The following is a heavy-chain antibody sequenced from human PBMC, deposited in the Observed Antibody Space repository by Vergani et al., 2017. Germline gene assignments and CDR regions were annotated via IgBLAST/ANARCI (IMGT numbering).Heavy chain of an antibody. J-gene: IGHJ4*02. V-gene: IGHV3-30*02. CDR2: RQKDGLDK. CDR3: VKDHPVFDE. CDR1: GFPFSTYG. Sequence: QVQLLESVGGVVQPGESLRLSCAASGFPFSTYGMYWVRQGPGKGLEWVAFRQKDGLDKLYADSVRGRITISRDISKNTLYLEMNSLSAEETAFYHCVKDHPVFDEWGRGTLVSVS.